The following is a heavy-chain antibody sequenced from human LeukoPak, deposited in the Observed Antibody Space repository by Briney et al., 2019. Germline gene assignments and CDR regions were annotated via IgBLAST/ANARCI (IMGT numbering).Heavy chain of an antibody. D-gene: IGHD3-22*01. J-gene: IGHJ4*02. CDR1: GFTFSDYS. V-gene: IGHV3-21*04. CDR2: ISGSGYYI. Sequence: TGGSLRLSCAASGFTFSDYSINWVRQAPGKGLEWVSSISGSGYYIFYADSVKGRFTISRDNSKSTLYLQMNSLRAEDTAVYYCAKGNHYYDSSSFYDYWGQGTLVTVSS. CDR3: AKGNHYYDSSSFYDY.